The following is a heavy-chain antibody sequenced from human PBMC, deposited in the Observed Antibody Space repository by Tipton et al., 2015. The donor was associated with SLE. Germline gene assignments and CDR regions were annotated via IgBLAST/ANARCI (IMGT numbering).Heavy chain of an antibody. CDR1: GGSVSSGSYY. D-gene: IGHD1-1*01. Sequence: TLSLTCTVSGGSVSSGSYYWSWIRQPPGKGLEWIGYIYYSGSTNYNPSLKSRVTISVGTSKNQFSLKLSSVTAADTAVYYCARDPLDEEDYYYMDVWGKGTTVTVSS. V-gene: IGHV4-61*01. CDR3: ARDPLDEEDYYYMDV. CDR2: IYYSGST. J-gene: IGHJ6*03.